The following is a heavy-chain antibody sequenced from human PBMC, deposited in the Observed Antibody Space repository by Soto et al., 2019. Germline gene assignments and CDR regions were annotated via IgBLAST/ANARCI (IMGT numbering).Heavy chain of an antibody. J-gene: IGHJ2*01. D-gene: IGHD3-16*01. CDR2: IYYSGST. V-gene: IGHV4-31*03. Sequence: QVQLQESGPGLVKPSQTQSLTCTVSGGSISSGGYYWSWIRQHPGKGLEWIGYIYYSGSTYYNPSLKSRVTISVDTSKNQFSLKLSSVTAADTAVYYCARGGGVAALRPHFDLWGRGTLVTVSS. CDR3: ARGGGVAALRPHFDL. CDR1: GGSISSGGYY.